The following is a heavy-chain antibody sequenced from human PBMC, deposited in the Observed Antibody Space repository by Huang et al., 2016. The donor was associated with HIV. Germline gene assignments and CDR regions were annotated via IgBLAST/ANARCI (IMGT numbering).Heavy chain of an antibody. CDR1: GFSFDSFA. J-gene: IGHJ5*02. Sequence: DVQLVESGGGLVKPGGSLRLSCAASGFSFDSFAMHWVRQAPGKGLGGVASITASSSFKDYAGSLTGRFTVSRDNAKNSLYLQMNSLRPEDTAVYYCVRENYGSGSTLHWFDPWGQGTLVTVSS. CDR3: VRENYGSGSTLHWFDP. D-gene: IGHD3-10*01. CDR2: ITASSSFK. V-gene: IGHV3-21*01.